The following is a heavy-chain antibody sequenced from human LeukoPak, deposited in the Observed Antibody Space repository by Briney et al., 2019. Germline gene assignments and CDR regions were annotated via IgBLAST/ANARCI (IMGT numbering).Heavy chain of an antibody. V-gene: IGHV3-30*18. CDR2: ISYDGSNK. Sequence: GGSLRLSCAASGFTFSSYGMHWVRQAPGKGLEWVAVISYDGSNKYYADSVKGRFTISRDNSKNTLYLQMNSLRAEDTAVYYCAKVAVAGTDRGDYWGQGTLVIVSS. D-gene: IGHD6-19*01. CDR3: AKVAVAGTDRGDY. CDR1: GFTFSSYG. J-gene: IGHJ4*02.